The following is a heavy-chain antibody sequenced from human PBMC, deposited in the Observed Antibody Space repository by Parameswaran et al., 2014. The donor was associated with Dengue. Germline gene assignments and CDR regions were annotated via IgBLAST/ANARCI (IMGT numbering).Heavy chain of an antibody. CDR3: ARGRGYSYGYTHYYYGMDV. CDR2: INHSGST. D-gene: IGHD5-18*01. V-gene: IGHV4-34*01. J-gene: IGHJ6*02. Sequence: VRQAPGKGLEWIGEINHSGSTNYNPSLKSRVTISVDTSKNQFSLKLSSVTAADTAVYYCARGRGYSYGYTHYYYGMDVWGQGTTVTVSS.